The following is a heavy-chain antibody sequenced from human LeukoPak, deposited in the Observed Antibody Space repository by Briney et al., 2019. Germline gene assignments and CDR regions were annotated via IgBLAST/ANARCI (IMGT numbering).Heavy chain of an antibody. CDR3: ARLVAAAAPYFDY. Sequence: ASVKVSCKASGYTFTSYAMHWVRQAPGQRLEWMGWINPNSGGTNYAQKFQGWVTMTRDTSISTAYMELSRLRSDDTAVYYCARLVAAAAPYFDYWGQGTLVTVSS. CDR2: INPNSGGT. V-gene: IGHV1-2*04. CDR1: GYTFTSYA. J-gene: IGHJ4*02. D-gene: IGHD6-13*01.